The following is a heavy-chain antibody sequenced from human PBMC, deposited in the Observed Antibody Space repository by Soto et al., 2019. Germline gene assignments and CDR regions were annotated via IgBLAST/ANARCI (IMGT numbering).Heavy chain of an antibody. CDR1: GFTFSTSS. V-gene: IGHV3-23*01. J-gene: IGHJ4*02. Sequence: GGSLRLSCAASGFTFSTSSMNWVRQAPGKGLEWVSSISGSGGSTYYADSVKGRFTISRDNSKNTLYLQMNSLRAEDTAVYYCARRGSGSYYDYWGQGTLVTVCS. CDR3: ARRGSGSYYDY. D-gene: IGHD1-26*01. CDR2: ISGSGGST.